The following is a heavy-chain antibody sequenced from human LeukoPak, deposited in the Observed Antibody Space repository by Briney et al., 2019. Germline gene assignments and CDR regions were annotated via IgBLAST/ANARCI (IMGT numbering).Heavy chain of an antibody. CDR2: ISYDGSNK. CDR1: GFTFSSYG. Sequence: GGSLRLSCAASGFTFSSYGMHWVRQAPGKGLEWVAVISYDGSNKYYADSVKGRFTISRDNSKNTLYLQMNSLRAEDTAVYYCARDPWVDYVASSHYFDYWGQGTLVTVSS. J-gene: IGHJ4*02. CDR3: ARDPWVDYVASSHYFDY. V-gene: IGHV3-30*03. D-gene: IGHD4-17*01.